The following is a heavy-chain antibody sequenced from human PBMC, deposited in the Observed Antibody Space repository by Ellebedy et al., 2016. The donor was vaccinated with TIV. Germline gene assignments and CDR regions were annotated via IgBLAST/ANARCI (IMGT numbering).Heavy chain of an antibody. V-gene: IGHV3-11*01. J-gene: IGHJ4*02. CDR2: ISSNGGAT. Sequence: GGSLRLSXAASGFTFSHYYMTWIRQAPGKGLEWISYISSNGGATPYADSVKGRFTVSRDNAKNSLYLQMNSLKDDDSAMYYCARVGDTTAAGTYDYWGQGTLVTVSS. D-gene: IGHD6-13*01. CDR3: ARVGDTTAAGTYDY. CDR1: GFTFSHYY.